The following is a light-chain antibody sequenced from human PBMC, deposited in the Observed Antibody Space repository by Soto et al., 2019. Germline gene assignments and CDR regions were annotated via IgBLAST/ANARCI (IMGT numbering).Light chain of an antibody. V-gene: IGKV3-20*01. Sequence: EIVLTQSPATLSLSPGERATLSCRASQSVFSYLAWYQQKPGQAPRLLIYDASNRATGIPARFSGSGSGADFTLTISRLEPEDFAMYYCLHHGSSLWTFGQGTKVDIK. J-gene: IGKJ1*01. CDR1: QSVFSY. CDR3: LHHGSSLWT. CDR2: DAS.